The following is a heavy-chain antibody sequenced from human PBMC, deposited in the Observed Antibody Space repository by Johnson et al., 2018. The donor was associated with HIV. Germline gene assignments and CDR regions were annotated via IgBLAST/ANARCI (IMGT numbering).Heavy chain of an antibody. D-gene: IGHD2-15*01. J-gene: IGHJ3*01. Sequence: EVQLLESGGGVVRPGGSLRLSCSASGFNVDDDALSWVRQVPGKGLEWVSGINYNGGSTDYADSVRDRFSISRDNAKNSVYLQMDSLRGEDTAMYYCARAKDAAYPYDAFDVWGHGTMVIVSA. V-gene: IGHV3-20*04. CDR3: ARAKDAAYPYDAFDV. CDR2: INYNGGST. CDR1: GFNVDDDA.